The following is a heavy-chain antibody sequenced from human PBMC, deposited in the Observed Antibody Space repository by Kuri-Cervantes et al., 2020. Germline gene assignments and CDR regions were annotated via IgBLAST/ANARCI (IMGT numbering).Heavy chain of an antibody. D-gene: IGHD3-16*02. CDR1: GYTFTGYY. V-gene: IGHV1-2*04. CDR2: INPNSGGT. J-gene: IGHJ4*02. CDR3: ARDGGYDYVWGNYRHLDY. Sequence: ASVKVSCKASGYTFTGYYMHWVRQAPGQGLEWMGWINPNSGGTNYAQKFQGWVTMTRDTSISTAYMELSRLRSDDTAVYYCARDGGYDYVWGNYRHLDYWGQGTLVTVSS.